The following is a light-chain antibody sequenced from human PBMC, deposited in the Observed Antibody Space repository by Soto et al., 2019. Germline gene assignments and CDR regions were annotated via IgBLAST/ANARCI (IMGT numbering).Light chain of an antibody. J-gene: IGKJ4*01. Sequence: EIVLTQSPATLSLSPGERATLSCRASQSVGTSLAWYQQNSGQAPRLLFYESSNRATYIPARFSASGSGTDFTLTISGLEPEDFAVYYCQQRGVWPLTFGGGTKVEIK. CDR3: QQRGVWPLT. CDR2: ESS. V-gene: IGKV3-11*01. CDR1: QSVGTS.